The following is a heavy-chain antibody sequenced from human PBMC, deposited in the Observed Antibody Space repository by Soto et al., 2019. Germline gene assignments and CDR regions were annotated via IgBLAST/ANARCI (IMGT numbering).Heavy chain of an antibody. D-gene: IGHD3-9*01. V-gene: IGHV3-9*01. CDR1: GFTFSNYD. J-gene: IGHJ4*02. CDR3: AKSPHDILIGSAFDY. CDR2: ISWNSGGI. Sequence: EVQLVESGGGLVQPGGSLRLSCAASGFTFSNYDMHWVRQGPGKGLEWVSGISWNSGGIGYADSVKGRFTISRDNAKNSLYLQMDRLRPEDTAFYYCAKSPHDILIGSAFDYWGQGTLVTVSS.